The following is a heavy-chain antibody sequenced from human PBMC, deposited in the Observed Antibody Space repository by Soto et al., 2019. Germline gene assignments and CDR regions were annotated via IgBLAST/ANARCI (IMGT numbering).Heavy chain of an antibody. J-gene: IGHJ4*02. CDR2: IHFSGST. D-gene: IGHD3-3*01. V-gene: IGHV4-61*05. CDR3: ARGEDFWSGSPLDF. Sequence: SETLSLTCTVSGGSISSSSYYWGWIRQPPGKGLEWIGCIHFSGSTNYNPSLKSRVTMSVDTSETHFYLKVTSVTAADTAMYYCARGEDFWSGSPLDFWGQGTLVTVS. CDR1: GGSISSSSYY.